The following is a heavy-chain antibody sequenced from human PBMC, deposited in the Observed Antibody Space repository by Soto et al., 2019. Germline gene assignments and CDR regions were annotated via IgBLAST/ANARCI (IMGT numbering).Heavy chain of an antibody. Sequence: QVQLVESGGDLVKRGGSLRLSCAASGYTFSDYYMSWIRQAPGKGLEWISYIDTSSSKIYYADSVKGRFTISRDNAKNSLYLPMNSRSDEYTAGDYCASHYDMWSGYRSPVDYWGQGPLVPVSS. CDR2: IDTSSSKI. CDR3: ASHYDMWSGYRSPVDY. V-gene: IGHV3-11*01. CDR1: GYTFSDYY. D-gene: IGHD3-3*01. J-gene: IGHJ4*02.